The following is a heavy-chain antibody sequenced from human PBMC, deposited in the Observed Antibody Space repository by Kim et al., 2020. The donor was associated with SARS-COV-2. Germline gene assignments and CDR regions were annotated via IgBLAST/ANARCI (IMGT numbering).Heavy chain of an antibody. V-gene: IGHV5-51*01. CDR3: ARGYDFWSGYSWFDP. Sequence: GESLKISCKGSGYSFTSYWIGWVRQMPGKGLEWMGIIYPGDSDTRYSPSFQGQVTISADKSISTAYLQWSSLKASDTARYYCARGYDFWSGYSWFDPWGQGTLVTVSS. D-gene: IGHD3-3*01. CDR1: GYSFTSYW. CDR2: IYPGDSDT. J-gene: IGHJ5*02.